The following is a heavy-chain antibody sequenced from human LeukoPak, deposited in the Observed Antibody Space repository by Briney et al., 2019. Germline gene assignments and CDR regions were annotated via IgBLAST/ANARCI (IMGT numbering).Heavy chain of an antibody. CDR3: ARGSPYDYVWGILDY. CDR2: IYYSGST. CDR1: GGSISSSSYY. V-gene: IGHV4-39*07. J-gene: IGHJ4*02. Sequence: PSETLSLTCTVSGGSISSSSYYWGWIRQPPGKGLEWIGSIYYSGSTYYNPSLKSRVTISVDTSKNQFSLKLSSVTAADTAVYYCARGSPYDYVWGILDYWGQGTLVTVSS. D-gene: IGHD3-16*01.